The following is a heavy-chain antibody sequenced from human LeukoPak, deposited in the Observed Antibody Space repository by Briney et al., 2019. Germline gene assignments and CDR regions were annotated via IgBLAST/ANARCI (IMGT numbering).Heavy chain of an antibody. CDR2: IYYSVSA. Sequence: SQTLSLTCAVSVVSTSSYYWSSSPGPPGKGVGGSGDIYYSVSADYNPSLSSRVTISVDTSKNQFSVKLSSVTAAATAVYYCARAAGKLRGYFDYWGQGTLVTVSS. CDR3: ARAAGKLRGYFDY. V-gene: IGHV4-59*01. J-gene: IGHJ4*02. CDR1: VVSTSSYY. D-gene: IGHD4-17*01.